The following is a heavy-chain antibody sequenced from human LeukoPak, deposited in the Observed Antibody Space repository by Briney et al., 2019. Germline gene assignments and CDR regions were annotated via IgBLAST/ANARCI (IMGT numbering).Heavy chain of an antibody. V-gene: IGHV3-74*01. Sequence: LPGGSLRLSCAASGFTFSNFWMHWVRQAPGKGLVWVALIYGDGSFTRYADSVKGRFTISRDNAKNSLYLQMNSLRVEDTAFYYCAKDNRRHYTSGPNPDSLHWGQGALVTVSS. CDR2: IYGDGSFT. CDR1: GFTFSNFW. CDR3: AKDNRRHYTSGPNPDSLH. D-gene: IGHD6-19*01. J-gene: IGHJ4*02.